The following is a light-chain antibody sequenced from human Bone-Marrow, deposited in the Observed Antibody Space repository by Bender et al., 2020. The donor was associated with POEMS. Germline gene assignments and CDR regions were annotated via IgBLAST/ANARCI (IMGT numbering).Light chain of an antibody. Sequence: QSALTQPASVSGSPGQSITISCTGTSSDVGSYNLVSWYQHHPGKAPKLMIYEVSKRPSGVSHRFSASKSANTTSLTISGLQAEDEADYYCCSYTRSRTWVFGGGTKLTVL. J-gene: IGLJ3*02. CDR1: SSDVGSYNL. CDR2: EVS. V-gene: IGLV2-23*02. CDR3: CSYTRSRTWV.